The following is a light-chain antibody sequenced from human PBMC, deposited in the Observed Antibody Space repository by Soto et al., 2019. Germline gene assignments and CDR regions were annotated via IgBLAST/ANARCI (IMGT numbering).Light chain of an antibody. CDR3: QQYNNWPPWT. CDR2: GGE. V-gene: IGKV3-15*01. J-gene: IGKJ1*01. CDR1: QSVNSN. Sequence: EIVMTQSPATLAVSPGERASLSCRASQSVNSNVAWYQHKSGQAPRLLIYGGETSAIAIPARFSGSGSGTDFTLTIDSLQSEDFAVYFCQQYNNWPPWTFGQGTKVDI.